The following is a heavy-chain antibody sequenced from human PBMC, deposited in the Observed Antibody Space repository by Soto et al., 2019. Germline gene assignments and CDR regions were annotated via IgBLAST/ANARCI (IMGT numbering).Heavy chain of an antibody. V-gene: IGHV3-21*01. Sequence: HGGSQRLCTEASGFTFTIYGRDLVRQAPGKGLEWVSSISSTTNYIYYADSMKGRFTVSRDNAKTSVYLEMNSLSAEDTAVYYCARESEDLTSNFDYWGQGTLVPLSS. CDR1: GFTFTIYG. CDR3: ARESEDLTSNFDY. J-gene: IGHJ4*02. CDR2: ISSTTNYI.